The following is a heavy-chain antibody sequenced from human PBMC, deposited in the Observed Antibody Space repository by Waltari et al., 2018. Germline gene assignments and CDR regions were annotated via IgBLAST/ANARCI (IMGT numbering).Heavy chain of an antibody. Sequence: EVRLVESGGGLVQPGGSLRLSCAASGFTFSDYWMSWVRQAPGQGREWVGNMKQDGSEKSQVEPVKGRFTISRDNAKNSLYRQMNSLRAEDTAVYFCARGGSWAIDYWGQGTLVTVSS. J-gene: IGHJ4*02. CDR2: MKQDGSEK. D-gene: IGHD3-16*01. V-gene: IGHV3-7*01. CDR3: ARGGSWAIDY. CDR1: GFTFSDYW.